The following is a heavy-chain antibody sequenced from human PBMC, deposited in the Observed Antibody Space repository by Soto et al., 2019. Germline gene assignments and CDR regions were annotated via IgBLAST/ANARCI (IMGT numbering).Heavy chain of an antibody. V-gene: IGHV1-69*13. Sequence: SVKVSCKASGGTFSSYAISWVRQAPGQGLEWMGGIIPIFGTANYAQKFQGRVTITADESTSTAYMELSSLRSEDTAVYYCASFSTYYYDSSGYLFDYWGQGTLVTVSS. CDR1: GGTFSSYA. J-gene: IGHJ4*02. CDR3: ASFSTYYYDSSGYLFDY. CDR2: IIPIFGTA. D-gene: IGHD3-22*01.